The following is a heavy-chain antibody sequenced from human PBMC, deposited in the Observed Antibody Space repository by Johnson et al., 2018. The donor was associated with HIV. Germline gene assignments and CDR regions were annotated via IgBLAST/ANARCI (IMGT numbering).Heavy chain of an antibody. V-gene: IGHV3-66*01. D-gene: IGHD5-18*01. CDR1: GFTVSSNY. CDR2: IYSGGST. CDR3: ARAYTYGAFDI. J-gene: IGHJ3*02. Sequence: VQLVESGGGLVQPGGSLRLSCAASGFTVSSNYMSWVRQAPGKGLEWVSVIYSGGSTYHADSVKCRFIISRDNSKSTLYLQMNSLRAEDTAVYYCARAYTYGAFDIWGQGTTVTISS.